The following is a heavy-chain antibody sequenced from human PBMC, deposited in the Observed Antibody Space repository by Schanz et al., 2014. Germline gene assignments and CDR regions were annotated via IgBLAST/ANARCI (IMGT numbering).Heavy chain of an antibody. CDR2: LSEGGGGT. CDR1: GFTLSNYA. CDR3: AKAADWPVTRFDP. Sequence: EMQLLESGGGLAQPGGSLRLSCAASGFTLSNYAMIWVRQAPGKGLEWVSALSEGGGGTHYADSVRGRFTISSDSSKNTLYLQMSSLRADDTAVYYCAKAADWPVTRFDPWGQGTLVTVSS. V-gene: IGHV3-23*01. D-gene: IGHD3-9*01. J-gene: IGHJ5*02.